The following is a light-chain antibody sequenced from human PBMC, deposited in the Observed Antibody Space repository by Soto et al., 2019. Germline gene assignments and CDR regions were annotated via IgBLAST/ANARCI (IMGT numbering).Light chain of an antibody. CDR1: RSVSSY. V-gene: IGKV3-20*01. J-gene: IGKJ1*01. CDR3: QQYDSSLT. Sequence: EIVFTQSPGTLSLSPGEGATLSCRASRSVSSYLAWYQQKSGQAPRLLIYGASSRAAGIPDRLSGSGSGTDFTLTIRRLEPEDFAVYYCQQYDSSLTFGQGTKVDIK. CDR2: GAS.